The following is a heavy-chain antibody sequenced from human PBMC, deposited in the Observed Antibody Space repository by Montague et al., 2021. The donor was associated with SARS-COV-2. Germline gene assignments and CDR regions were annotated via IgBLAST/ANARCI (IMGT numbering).Heavy chain of an antibody. J-gene: IGHJ4*02. Sequence: CAISGDSVASNTAGWNGIRQAPSRGLEWLGRTQYRSKWLNDYALFVKSRITITPDTSTNQFPLYLNPVTPEDTAVYYCARGRSGSYFRYYDYWGQGTLVTVSS. CDR1: GDSVASNTAG. D-gene: IGHD1-26*01. CDR3: ARGRSGSYFRYYDY. V-gene: IGHV6-1*01. CDR2: TQYRSKWLN.